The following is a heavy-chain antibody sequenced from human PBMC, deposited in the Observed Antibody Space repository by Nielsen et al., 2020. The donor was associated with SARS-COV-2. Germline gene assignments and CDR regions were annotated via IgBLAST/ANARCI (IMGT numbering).Heavy chain of an antibody. J-gene: IGHJ4*02. D-gene: IGHD3-10*01. Sequence: GESLNLYCPASGFSYDDYGLSWVRPAAGKGPEWDSVINWHGGSTPYADPVKGRFTISRDNAKNSLYLQMNSLRAEDTALYYCAGVWFGVWEPFVYWGQGTLVTVSS. CDR1: GFSYDDYG. V-gene: IGHV3-20*04. CDR2: INWHGGST. CDR3: AGVWFGVWEPFVY.